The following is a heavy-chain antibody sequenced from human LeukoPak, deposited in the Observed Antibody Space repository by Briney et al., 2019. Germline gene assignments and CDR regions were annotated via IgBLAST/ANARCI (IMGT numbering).Heavy chain of an antibody. J-gene: IGHJ4*02. V-gene: IGHV3-30*02. CDR3: ARDSHACFDY. CDR1: GFTFSSYG. Sequence: GGSLRLSCAASGFTFSSYGMHWVRQAPGKGLEWVTFIRYDGSNKYYADSVKGRFTISRDNAKNSLYLQMNSLRAEDTAVYYCARDSHACFDYWGQGTLVTVSS. CDR2: IRYDGSNK.